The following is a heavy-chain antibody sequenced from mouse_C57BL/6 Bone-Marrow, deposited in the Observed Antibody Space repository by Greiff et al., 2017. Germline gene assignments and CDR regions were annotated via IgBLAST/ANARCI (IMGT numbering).Heavy chain of an antibody. V-gene: IGHV3-6*01. CDR1: GYSITSGYY. CDR2: ISYDGSN. CDR3: ARAVRLDV. D-gene: IGHD2-14*01. Sequence: EVQLVESGPGLVKPSQSLSLTCSVTGYSITSGYYWNWIRQFPGNKLEWMGYISYDGSNNYNPSLKNRISITRDTSKNQFFLKLNSVTTEDTATYYCARAVRLDVWGTGTTVTVSS. J-gene: IGHJ1*03.